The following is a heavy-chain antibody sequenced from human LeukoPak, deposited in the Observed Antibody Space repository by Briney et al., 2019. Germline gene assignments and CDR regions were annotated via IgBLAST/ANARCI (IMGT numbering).Heavy chain of an antibody. CDR2: ISTSSSYI. CDR1: GFTFSSYS. Sequence: PGGSLRLSCAASGFTFSSYSMNWVRQAPGKGLEWVSFISTSSSYIYYADSVKGRFTISRDNAKNSLHLHMNSLRAEDTAVYYCARRAGDYSHPYDYWGQGTLVTVSS. CDR3: ARRAGDYSHPYDY. D-gene: IGHD3-22*01. V-gene: IGHV3-21*01. J-gene: IGHJ4*02.